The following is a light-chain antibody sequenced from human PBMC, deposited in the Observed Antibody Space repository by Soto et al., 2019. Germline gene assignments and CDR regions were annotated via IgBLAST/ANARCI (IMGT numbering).Light chain of an antibody. Sequence: QPVLTQPASVSGSPGQSITISCTGTSSDVGGYNYVSWYQQHPGKAPKLMIYDVSNRPSGVSNRFSGSKSGNTASLTISGLQAEDEADYYCSSYTSSSTSSVVFGGGTKLTVL. J-gene: IGLJ2*01. CDR3: SSYTSSSTSSVV. CDR2: DVS. CDR1: SSDVGGYNY. V-gene: IGLV2-14*01.